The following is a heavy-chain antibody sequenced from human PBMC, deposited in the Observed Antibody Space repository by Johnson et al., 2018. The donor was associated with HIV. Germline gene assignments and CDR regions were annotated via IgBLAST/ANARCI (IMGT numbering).Heavy chain of an antibody. D-gene: IGHD3-3*01. V-gene: IGHV3-23*04. Sequence: VQLVESGGGLVQPGGSLRLSCAASGFTFSSYAMSWVRQAPGKGLEWVSDISCSGGSTYYADSVKGRFTISRDNSKNTLYLQMNSMRAEDTAVYYCAKDVFWSGYYYAFDIWGQGTMVTVSS. J-gene: IGHJ3*02. CDR2: ISCSGGST. CDR1: GFTFSSYA. CDR3: AKDVFWSGYYYAFDI.